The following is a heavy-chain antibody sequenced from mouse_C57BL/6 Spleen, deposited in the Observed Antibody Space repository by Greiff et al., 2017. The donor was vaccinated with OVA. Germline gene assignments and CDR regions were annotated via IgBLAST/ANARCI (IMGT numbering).Heavy chain of an antibody. D-gene: IGHD1-1*01. Sequence: QVQLQQPGAELVKPGASVTMSCKASGYTFTSYWITWVKQRPGQGLEWIGDIYPGSGSTNYNEKFKSKATLTVDTSSSTAYMQLSSLTSEDSAVYYCARGDYDGSSGAYWGQGTLVTVSA. CDR2: IYPGSGST. J-gene: IGHJ3*01. V-gene: IGHV1-55*01. CDR3: ARGDYDGSSGAY. CDR1: GYTFTSYW.